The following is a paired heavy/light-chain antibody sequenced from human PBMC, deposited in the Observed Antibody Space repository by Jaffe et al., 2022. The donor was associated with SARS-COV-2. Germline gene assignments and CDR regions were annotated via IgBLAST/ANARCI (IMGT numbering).Heavy chain of an antibody. V-gene: IGHV3-11*06. J-gene: IGHJ4*02. CDR2: ITSDGTFT. CDR3: AREAGQYGLDS. D-gene: IGHD2-2*01. CDR1: GFSFSDHY. Sequence: QVQLVESGGDLVKPGGSLRLSCAASGFSFSDHYMSWIRQAPGKGLEWVSYITSDGTFTKYADSVEGRFTIYRDNAKRSLYLRMNSLRAEDTAVYYCAREAGQYGLDSWGQGTRVTVSS.
Light chain of an antibody. CDR1: RSNIETNT. CDR3: SAWDGSLNFWV. J-gene: IGLJ3*02. Sequence: QSVLTQPPSASGTPGQRVTISCSGSRSNIETNTVNWYQQLPGTAPKVLIYATNQRPSGVPDRFSGSKSGTSASLAISGLQSEDEADYYCSAWDGSLNFWVFGEGTKLTVL. V-gene: IGLV1-44*01. CDR2: ATN.